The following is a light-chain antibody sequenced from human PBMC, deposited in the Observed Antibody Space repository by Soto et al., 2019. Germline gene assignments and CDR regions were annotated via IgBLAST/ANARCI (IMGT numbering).Light chain of an antibody. CDR2: DVS. Sequence: QSALTQPRSVSGSPGQSVTISCTGTSSDVGGYNYVSWYQQHPGKAPKLMIYDVSKRPSGVPDRFSGSKSVNTASLTISGLQAEDEADYYCCSYAVSYVFGTGTKLTVL. V-gene: IGLV2-11*01. J-gene: IGLJ1*01. CDR3: CSYAVSYV. CDR1: SSDVGGYNY.